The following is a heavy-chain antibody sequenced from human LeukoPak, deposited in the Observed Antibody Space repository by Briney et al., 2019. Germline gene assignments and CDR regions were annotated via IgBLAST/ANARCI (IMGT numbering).Heavy chain of an antibody. CDR1: GFTVSSTY. CDR2: IYSGGST. Sequence: GGSLRLSCAASGFTVSSTYMTWVRQAPGKGLEWVSVIYSGGSTYYADSVKGRFTISRDNSKNTLYLQMNSLRAEDTAVYYCARSPTYYYGMDVWGQGTTVTVSS. V-gene: IGHV3-66*01. CDR3: ARSPTYYYGMDV. J-gene: IGHJ6*02.